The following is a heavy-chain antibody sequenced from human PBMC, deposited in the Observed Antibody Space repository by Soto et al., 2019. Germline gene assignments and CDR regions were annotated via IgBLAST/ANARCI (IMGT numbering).Heavy chain of an antibody. D-gene: IGHD3-10*01. CDR3: ARDRGYDAHDYYYNAMDV. Sequence: EVQLVESGGGLVKPGESLRLSCISSGFTFRTYTMNWVRQAPGKGLEWVSGIRGFSPYTFYAESVRGRFTISRDNAKNSLFLRMDSLRAEDTAVYYCARDRGYDAHDYYYNAMDVWGQGTTVTVSS. V-gene: IGHV3-21*02. CDR1: GFTFRTYT. CDR2: IRGFSPYT. J-gene: IGHJ6*02.